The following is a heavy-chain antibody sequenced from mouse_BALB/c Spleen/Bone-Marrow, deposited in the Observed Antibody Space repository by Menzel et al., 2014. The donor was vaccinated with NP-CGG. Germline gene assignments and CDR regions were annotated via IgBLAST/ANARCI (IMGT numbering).Heavy chain of an antibody. D-gene: IGHD2-10*02. J-gene: IGHJ1*01. CDR1: GYTFTDYW. Sequence: VQLQQSGAELVMPGASVKMSCRASGYTFTDYWMHWVKQRPGQGLEWIGAIDTSDSYTTYNQNFKDKATLTVDESSSTAYMQFSSLTSEDSAVYYCAIRYGHYWYFDVWGAGTTVTVSS. CDR3: AIRYGHYWYFDV. V-gene: IGHV1-69*01. CDR2: IDTSDSYT.